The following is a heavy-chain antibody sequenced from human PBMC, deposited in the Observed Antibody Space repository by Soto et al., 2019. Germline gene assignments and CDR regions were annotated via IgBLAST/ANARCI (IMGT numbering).Heavy chain of an antibody. V-gene: IGHV1-8*01. J-gene: IGHJ6*02. D-gene: IGHD3-10*01. Sequence: GASVKVSCKASGYTFTSYDINWVRQATGQGLEWMGWMNPNSGNTGYAQKFQGRVTMTRNTSISTAYMELSSLRSEDTAVYYCARGHRITMVRGVIALLYYCYGMDVWGQGTTVTVSS. CDR3: ARGHRITMVRGVIALLYYCYGMDV. CDR2: MNPNSGNT. CDR1: GYTFTSYD.